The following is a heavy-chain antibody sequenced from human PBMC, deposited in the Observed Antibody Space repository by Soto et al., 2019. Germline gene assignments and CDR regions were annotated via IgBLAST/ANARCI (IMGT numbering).Heavy chain of an antibody. CDR3: AREGTVRHFDY. D-gene: IGHD1-1*01. CDR1: GYTFTSYY. V-gene: IGHV1-46*01. Sequence: ASVKVSCKASGYTFTSYYMHWVRQAPGQGLEWMGIINPSGGSTSYAQKFQGRVTMTRDTSASPVYMELSSLRSEDTAVYYCAREGTVRHFDYWGQGTLVTVSS. J-gene: IGHJ4*02. CDR2: INPSGGST.